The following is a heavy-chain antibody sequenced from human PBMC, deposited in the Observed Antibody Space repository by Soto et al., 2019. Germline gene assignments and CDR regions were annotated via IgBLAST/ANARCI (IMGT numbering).Heavy chain of an antibody. CDR2: IYYGGST. CDR1: GGSISSSSYY. D-gene: IGHD2-15*01. Sequence: QLQLQESGPGLVKPSETLSLTCTVSGGSISSSSYYWGWLRQPPGKGLEWIGGIYYGGSTYYNPSYSSRLTIPVATSKNQFTLKLSSVTAADTAVYYCARHPAGMSSFGWFDPWGQGTLVTVSS. J-gene: IGHJ5*02. V-gene: IGHV4-39*01. CDR3: ARHPAGMSSFGWFDP.